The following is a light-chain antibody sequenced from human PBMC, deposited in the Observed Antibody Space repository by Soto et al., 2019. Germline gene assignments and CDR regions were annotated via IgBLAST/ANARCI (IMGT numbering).Light chain of an antibody. V-gene: IGLV2-23*02. Sequence: QSALTQPASVSGSPGQSITISCTGTSSDVGTYNLVSWYQQHPGNAPKLIIYDVNKRPSGVSNRFSGSKSGNTASLTICGLQAEDETDYYCSSYAGKVVFGGGTKVTLL. CDR2: DVN. J-gene: IGLJ2*01. CDR1: SSDVGTYNL. CDR3: SSYAGKVV.